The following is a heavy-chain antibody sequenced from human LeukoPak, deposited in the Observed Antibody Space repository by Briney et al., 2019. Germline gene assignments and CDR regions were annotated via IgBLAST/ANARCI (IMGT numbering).Heavy chain of an antibody. J-gene: IGHJ6*02. CDR2: IKQDGSEK. CDR3: ARADIVVVPAAILGGYDYYYGMDA. D-gene: IGHD2-2*02. CDR1: GFTFSSYW. V-gene: IGHV3-7*01. Sequence: GGSLRLSCAASGFTFSSYWMSWVRQAPGKGLEWVANIKQDGSEKYYVDSVKGRFTISRDNAKNSLYLQMNSLRAEDTAVYYCARADIVVVPAAILGGYDYYYGMDAWGQGTTVTVSS.